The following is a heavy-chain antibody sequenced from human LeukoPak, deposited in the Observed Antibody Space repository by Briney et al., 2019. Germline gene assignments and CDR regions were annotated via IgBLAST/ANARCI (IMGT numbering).Heavy chain of an antibody. CDR2: ISDSGST. Sequence: SETLSLTCTVSGGSINGYYWTWIRQPPGKGLEWIGYISDSGSTNYNPSLKSRVTMSVDSSDTEFSLRLNSVTAADTAVYYCARVFRGAVTSNWFHPWGQGTLVTVSS. CDR3: ARVFRGAVTSNWFHP. D-gene: IGHD4-17*01. V-gene: IGHV4-59*01. CDR1: GGSINGYY. J-gene: IGHJ5*02.